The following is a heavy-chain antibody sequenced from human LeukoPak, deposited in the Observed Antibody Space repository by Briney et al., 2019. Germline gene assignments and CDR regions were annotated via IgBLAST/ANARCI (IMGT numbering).Heavy chain of an antibody. Sequence: REASVKVSCKASGGTFSSYAISWVRQAPGQGLEWMGGIIPIFGTANYAQKFQGRVTITTDESTSTAYMELSSLRAEDTAVYYCARGETRIAAAGTLGYWGQGTLVTVSS. CDR1: GGTFSSYA. CDR2: IIPIFGTA. CDR3: ARGETRIAAAGTLGY. V-gene: IGHV1-69*05. J-gene: IGHJ4*02. D-gene: IGHD6-13*01.